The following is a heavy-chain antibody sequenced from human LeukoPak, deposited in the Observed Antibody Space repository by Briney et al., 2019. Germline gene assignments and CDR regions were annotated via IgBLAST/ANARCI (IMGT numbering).Heavy chain of an antibody. CDR3: ATISSGHWYFDL. J-gene: IGHJ2*01. D-gene: IGHD6-25*01. Sequence: ASVKVSCKASGNMVTGYHVHWVRQAPGQGLELMGWINANSGVTNYEQTFQGRVTLTRDTSISTAYMELSRLTSDDTAVYYCATISSGHWYFDLWGRGTLVIVSS. CDR1: GNMVTGYH. CDR2: INANSGVT. V-gene: IGHV1-2*02.